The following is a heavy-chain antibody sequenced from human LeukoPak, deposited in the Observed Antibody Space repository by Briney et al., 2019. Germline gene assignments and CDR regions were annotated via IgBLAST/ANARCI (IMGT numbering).Heavy chain of an antibody. Sequence: GRSLRLSCAASGFTFDYYAMHWVRQSPGKGLEWVSGITWNSGTIAYADSVKGRFTISRDNAKNSLYLQMNSLRAEDTAVYYCARDEPHNEDSSGYYPHEQDYWGQGTLVTVSS. V-gene: IGHV3-9*01. J-gene: IGHJ4*02. CDR2: ITWNSGTI. CDR3: ARDEPHNEDSSGYYPHEQDY. CDR1: GFTFDYYA. D-gene: IGHD3-22*01.